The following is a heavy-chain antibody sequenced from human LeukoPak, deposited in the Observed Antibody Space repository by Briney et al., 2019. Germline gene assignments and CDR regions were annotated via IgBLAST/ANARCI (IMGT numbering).Heavy chain of an antibody. D-gene: IGHD5-12*01. J-gene: IGHJ5*02. CDR2: IYSSGST. CDR3: AREAYSCSFDP. V-gene: IGHV4-59*11. Sequence: SETLSLTCTVSGAFISSQYWSWIRQPPGKGLEWIGYIYSSGSTNYNPSLESRVSILVDTFKNQFSLELTSVTAADTAVYYCAREAYSCSFDPWGQGTPGTGSS. CDR1: GAFISSQY.